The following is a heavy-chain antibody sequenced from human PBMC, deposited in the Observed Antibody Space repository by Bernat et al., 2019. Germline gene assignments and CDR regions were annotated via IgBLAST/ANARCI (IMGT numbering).Heavy chain of an antibody. Sequence: QVQLVQSGAEVKKPGASVKVSCKASGYTFTSYGISWVRQAPGQGLEWMGWISAYNGNTKYSQKFQGRVTITRDTCASTAYMELSSLRSEDTAVYYCARYCSGGSCYSDDAFDIWGQGTMVTVSS. J-gene: IGHJ3*02. CDR1: GYTFTSYG. V-gene: IGHV1-18*01. D-gene: IGHD2-15*01. CDR3: ARYCSGGSCYSDDAFDI. CDR2: ISAYNGNT.